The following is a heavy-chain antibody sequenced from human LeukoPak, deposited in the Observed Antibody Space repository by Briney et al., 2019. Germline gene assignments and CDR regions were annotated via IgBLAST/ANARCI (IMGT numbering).Heavy chain of an antibody. D-gene: IGHD3-22*01. V-gene: IGHV3-64*01. CDR3: ARNSSGSHDAFDI. CDR1: GFTFSSYT. CDR2: ISSNGGGT. J-gene: IGHJ3*02. Sequence: PGGALRLSCVASGFTFSSYTMHWVRQAPGKGLEYVSAISSNGGGTYYENSVKGRFTISRDNSKNTLSLQMGSLRVDDMAVYYCARNSSGSHDAFDIWGQGTVVTVSS.